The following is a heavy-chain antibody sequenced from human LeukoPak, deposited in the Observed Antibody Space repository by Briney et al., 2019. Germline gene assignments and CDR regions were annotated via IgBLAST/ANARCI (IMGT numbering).Heavy chain of an antibody. CDR1: GGSVTSSDSY. D-gene: IGHD2-8*02. J-gene: IGHJ4*02. CDR3: ARQFWSDYFDY. Sequence: SETLSLTCSVSGGSVTSSDSYWGWIRQPPGKGLEWIGSFYYSGSSYYNPSLKSRVTISVDTSENQISLKVTSVTAADTAVYYCARQFWSDYFDYWGQGTLVTVPS. V-gene: IGHV4-39*01. CDR2: FYYSGSS.